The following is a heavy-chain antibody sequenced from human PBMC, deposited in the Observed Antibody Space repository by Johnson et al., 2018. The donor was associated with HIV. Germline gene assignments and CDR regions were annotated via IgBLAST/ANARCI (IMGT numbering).Heavy chain of an antibody. CDR1: GFTFSSYA. V-gene: IGHV3-30*04. CDR2: ISYDGSNK. J-gene: IGHJ3*02. CDR3: AKESAFYI. Sequence: QVQLVESGGGVVQPGRSLRLSCAASGFTFSSYAMHWVRQAPGKGLEWVAVISYDGSNKYYADSVKGRFTISRDNSKNTLYLQMNSLRAEDTAVYYCAKESAFYIWGQGTMVTVSS.